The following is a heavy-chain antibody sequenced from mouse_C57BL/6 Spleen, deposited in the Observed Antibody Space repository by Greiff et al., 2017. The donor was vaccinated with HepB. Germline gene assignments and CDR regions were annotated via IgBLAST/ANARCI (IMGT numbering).Heavy chain of an antibody. V-gene: IGHV1-22*01. D-gene: IGHD1-3*01. CDR2: INPNNGGT. J-gene: IGHJ2*01. CDR3: ASPLYCSFDY. CDR1: GYTFTDYN. Sequence: VQLQQSGPELVKPGASVKMSCKASGYTFTDYNMHWVKQRHGKSLEWIGYINPNNGGTSYNQKFKGKATLTVNKSSSTSYMELRSLTSEDSAVYYCASPLYCSFDYWGQGTTLTVSS.